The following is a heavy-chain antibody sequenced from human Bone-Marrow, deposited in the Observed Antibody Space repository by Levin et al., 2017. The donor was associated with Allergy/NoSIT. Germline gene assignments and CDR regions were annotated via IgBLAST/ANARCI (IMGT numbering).Heavy chain of an antibody. CDR2: IYYSGSP. CDR3: ARDPSPKIAAAGTTRKWFDP. V-gene: IGHV4-39*07. D-gene: IGHD6-13*01. CDR1: GGSISSSSYY. J-gene: IGHJ5*02. Sequence: SETLSLTCTVSGGSISSSSYYWGWIRQPPGKGLEWIGSIYYSGSPYYNPSLKSRVTISVDTSKNQFSLKLSSVTAADTAVYYCARDPSPKIAAAGTTRKWFDPWGQGTLVTVSS.